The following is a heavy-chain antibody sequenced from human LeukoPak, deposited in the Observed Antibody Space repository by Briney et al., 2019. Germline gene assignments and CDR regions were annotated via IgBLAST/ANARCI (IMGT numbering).Heavy chain of an antibody. CDR1: GFTFSSYG. D-gene: IGHD3-22*01. CDR3: ASQYYYDSSGDDAFDI. V-gene: IGHV3-33*01. CDR2: IWYDGSNK. Sequence: PGGSLRLSCAASGFTFSSYGMHWVHQAPGKGLEWVAVIWYDGSNKYYADSVKGRFTISRDNSKNTLYLQMNSLRAEDTAVYYCASQYYYDSSGDDAFDIWGQGTMVTVSS. J-gene: IGHJ3*02.